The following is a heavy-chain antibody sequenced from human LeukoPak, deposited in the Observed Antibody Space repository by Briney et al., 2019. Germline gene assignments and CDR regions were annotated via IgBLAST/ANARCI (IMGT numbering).Heavy chain of an antibody. V-gene: IGHV3-7*01. J-gene: IGHJ4*02. CDR1: GFTFSKSW. Sequence: GGSLRLSCAASGFTFSKSWMNWVRQAPGKGLEWVANIKQDGSEKYYVDSVKGRFTISRDNAKKSLFLQMNSLGAEDTAVYYCAKNVNTAFLPSLDYWGQGTLVTVSS. CDR3: AKNVNTAFLPSLDY. D-gene: IGHD5-18*01. CDR2: IKQDGSEK.